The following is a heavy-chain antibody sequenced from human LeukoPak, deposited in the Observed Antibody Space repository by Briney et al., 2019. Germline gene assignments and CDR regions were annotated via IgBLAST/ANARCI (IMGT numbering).Heavy chain of an antibody. D-gene: IGHD6-19*01. CDR1: GFTVSSNY. Sequence: GGSLRLSCAASGFTVSSNYMSWVRQAPGKGLEWVSVIYSGGSTYYADSVKGRFTISRDNSKNTLYLQMNSLRAEDTAVYYCAREIGEESQWLAPPGDYWGQGTLVTVSS. CDR3: AREIGEESQWLAPPGDY. CDR2: IYSGGST. J-gene: IGHJ4*02. V-gene: IGHV3-53*01.